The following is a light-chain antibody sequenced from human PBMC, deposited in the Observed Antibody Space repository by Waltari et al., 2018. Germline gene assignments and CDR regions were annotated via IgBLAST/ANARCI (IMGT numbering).Light chain of an antibody. CDR3: QQSYSAPWT. V-gene: IGKV1-39*01. Sequence: DIQMTQSPSSLSASVGDRVTITCRTSQSISTYLNWYHHKPGKAPKLLIYAASSLQSGVPSMFSGSGSGTDFTLAISSLQPEDFGTFYCQQSYSAPWTFGQGTKVEI. J-gene: IGKJ1*01. CDR2: AAS. CDR1: QSISTY.